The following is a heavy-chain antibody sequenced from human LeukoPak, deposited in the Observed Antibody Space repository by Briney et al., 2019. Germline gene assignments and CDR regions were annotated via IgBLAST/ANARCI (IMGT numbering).Heavy chain of an antibody. CDR2: ISGSSGSGRT. CDR3: ANSLVGATRGY. CDR1: GITFSSYA. J-gene: IGHJ4*02. V-gene: IGHV3-23*01. Sequence: GGSLRLSCVASGITFSSYAMSWVRQALGKGVECVSGISGSSGSGRTHYIDSVKGRFIISRDNSKNTLYLQMNSLRAEDTAVYYCANSLVGATRGYWGQGTLVTVSS. D-gene: IGHD1-26*01.